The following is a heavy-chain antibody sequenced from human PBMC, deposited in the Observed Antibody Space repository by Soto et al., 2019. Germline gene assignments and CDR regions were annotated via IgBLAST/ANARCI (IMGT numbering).Heavy chain of an antibody. CDR1: GYSFTRYG. CDR2: INTYNGNT. V-gene: IGHV1-18*01. J-gene: IGHJ6*02. CDR3: AMVDVYVTPSPQDV. D-gene: IGHD3-16*01. Sequence: QVQLVQSRAEVKNPGASVKVSCKASGYSFTRYGIAWARQAPGQGLEGMGWINTYNGNTNYAQNFQGRVTLTTDTSTSTAYMGLTSLRSNDTAIYYCAMVDVYVTPSPQDVWGQGTTVIVSS.